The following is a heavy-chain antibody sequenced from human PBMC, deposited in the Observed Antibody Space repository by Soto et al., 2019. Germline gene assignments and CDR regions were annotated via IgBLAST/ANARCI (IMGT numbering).Heavy chain of an antibody. V-gene: IGHV1-69*13. J-gene: IGHJ6*02. Sequence: GASVKVSCKASGGTFSSYAISWVRQAPGQGLEWMGGIIPIFGTANYAQKFQGRVTITADESTSTAYMELSSLRSEDTAVYYCARDFGWIQLWSRGYGMDVWGQGTTVTVSS. CDR1: GGTFSSYA. CDR2: IIPIFGTA. D-gene: IGHD5-18*01. CDR3: ARDFGWIQLWSRGYGMDV.